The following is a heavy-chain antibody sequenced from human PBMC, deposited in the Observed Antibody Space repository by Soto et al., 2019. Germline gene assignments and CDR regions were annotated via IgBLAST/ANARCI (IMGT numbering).Heavy chain of an antibody. CDR1: NASITSSGYY. Sequence: QVQLQESGPRLVEASQTLSLTCNVSNASITSSGYYWSWVRQPPGKRLEWIGYIYHSGSTFYSPSLQSRLTMSVDTSKNQFSLTLRSVTAADTAVYHCARMSGTYYVPDYWGQGTLVTVSS. D-gene: IGHD1-26*01. V-gene: IGHV4-31*03. CDR2: IYHSGST. J-gene: IGHJ4*02. CDR3: ARMSGTYYVPDY.